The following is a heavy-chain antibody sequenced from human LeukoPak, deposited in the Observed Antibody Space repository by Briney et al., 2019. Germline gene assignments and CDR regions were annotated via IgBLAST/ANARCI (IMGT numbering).Heavy chain of an antibody. CDR2: VHYSGST. CDR1: GGSISSSSSY. CDR3: ARQRIAAVARGGFDY. V-gene: IGHV4-39*01. D-gene: IGHD6-13*01. J-gene: IGHJ4*02. Sequence: SETLSLTCTVSGGSISSSSSYWGWIRQPPGKGPEWIGSVHYSGSTYNHPSLKSRVNITVDTSKNQFSLKLSCVSAADTAVYYCARQRIAAVARGGFDYWGQGTLVTVSS.